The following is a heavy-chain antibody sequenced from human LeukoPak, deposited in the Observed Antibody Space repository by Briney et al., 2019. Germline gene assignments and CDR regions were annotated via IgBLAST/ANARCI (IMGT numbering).Heavy chain of an antibody. Sequence: GGSLRLSCAAPGINFNYVWMSWVRQAPGKGLEWVGHIRSKADGGTTDSATPVKGRFTISRDDSKNTVYLQMNSLKTEDTAVLYCTHLSGPYTFYAFDIWGQGTVVTVSS. J-gene: IGHJ3*02. CDR3: THLSGPYTFYAFDI. CDR1: GINFNYVW. V-gene: IGHV3-15*01. CDR2: IRSKADGGTT.